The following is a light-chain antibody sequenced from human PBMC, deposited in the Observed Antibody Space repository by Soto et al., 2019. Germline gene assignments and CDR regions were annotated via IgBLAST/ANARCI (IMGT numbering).Light chain of an antibody. CDR2: DAS. Sequence: DIQMTQSPSTLSASVGDTVTVTCRASQSVSGWLAWYQQKPGEAPKLLIYDASALPRGVPSRFSGSGSGTEFRLTISTMQPDDFATYYCQHYNSYSEAFGQGTKGDIK. V-gene: IGKV1-5*01. J-gene: IGKJ1*01. CDR3: QHYNSYSEA. CDR1: QSVSGW.